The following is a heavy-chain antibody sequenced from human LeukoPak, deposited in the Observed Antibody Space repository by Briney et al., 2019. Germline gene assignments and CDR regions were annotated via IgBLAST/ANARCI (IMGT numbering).Heavy chain of an antibody. Sequence: GGSLRLSCAASGFTFSAAWMTWVRQAPGKGLEWVATIKNDGSDKYYVDSVKGRFTLSRDNAKNSVYLQMNSLRVEDTAVYYCVNLGYSDGGQGTLVTVSS. CDR2: IKNDGSDK. D-gene: IGHD5-12*01. CDR3: VNLGYSD. J-gene: IGHJ4*02. CDR1: GFTFSAAW. V-gene: IGHV3-7*01.